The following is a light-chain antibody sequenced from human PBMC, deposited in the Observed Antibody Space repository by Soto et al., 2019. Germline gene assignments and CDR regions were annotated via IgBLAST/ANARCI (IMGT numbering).Light chain of an antibody. CDR1: QSISSW. CDR2: KAS. V-gene: IGKV1-5*03. CDR3: QQYNSYALT. Sequence: DIQMTQSPSTLSASVGDRVTITCRASQSISSWLAWYQQKPGKAPKLLIYKASSLESGVPSRFSGSGSGTEFTLSISSLQPDDFATYYCQQYNSYALTFGGVTKVELK. J-gene: IGKJ4*01.